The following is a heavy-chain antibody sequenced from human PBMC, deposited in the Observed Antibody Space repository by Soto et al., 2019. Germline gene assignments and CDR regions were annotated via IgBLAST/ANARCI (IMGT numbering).Heavy chain of an antibody. V-gene: IGHV3-23*01. Sequence: GGSLRLSCAASGFTFSSYAMSWVRQAPGKGLEWVSAISGSGGSTYYADSVKGRFTISRDNSKNTLYLQMNSLRAEDTAVYYCAKDPGKAVLRFLEWFVYWGQGTLVTVSS. CDR3: AKDPGKAVLRFLEWFVY. D-gene: IGHD3-3*01. CDR1: GFTFSSYA. J-gene: IGHJ4*02. CDR2: ISGSGGST.